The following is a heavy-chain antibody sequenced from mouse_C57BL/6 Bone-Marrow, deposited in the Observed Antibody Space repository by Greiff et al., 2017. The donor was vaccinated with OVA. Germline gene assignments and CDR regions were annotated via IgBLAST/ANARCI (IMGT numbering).Heavy chain of an antibody. Sequence: EVQLQQSGPELVKPGASVKISCKASGYTFTDYYMNWVKQSHGKSLEWIGDINPNNGGTSYNQKFKGKATLTVDKSSSTAYMELRSLTSEDSAVYYCARQDSSGYGFFAYWGQGTLVTVSA. CDR3: ARQDSSGYGFFAY. J-gene: IGHJ3*01. D-gene: IGHD3-2*02. CDR2: INPNNGGT. V-gene: IGHV1-26*01. CDR1: GYTFTDYY.